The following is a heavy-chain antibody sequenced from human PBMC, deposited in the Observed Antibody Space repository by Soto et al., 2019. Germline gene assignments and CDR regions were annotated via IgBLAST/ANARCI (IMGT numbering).Heavy chain of an antibody. CDR3: ARPTLHEQLLGTRPYYDYLKF. D-gene: IGHD6-19*01. CDR2: INPSGGST. V-gene: IGHV1-46*03. CDR1: GYTFTSYY. J-gene: IGHJ6*03. Sequence: GASVKVSCKASGYTFTSYYMHWVRQAPGQGLEWMGIINPSGGSTSYARKFQGRVTMTRDTSTSTVYMELSSLRSEDTAVYYCARPTLHEQLLGTRPYYDYLKFRRKGTTVTVS.